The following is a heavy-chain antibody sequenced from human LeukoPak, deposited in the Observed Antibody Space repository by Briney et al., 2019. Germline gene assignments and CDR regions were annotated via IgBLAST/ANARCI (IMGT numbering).Heavy chain of an antibody. CDR3: ARSRSYSSTTLGY. CDR2: VYYSGTT. Sequence: SETLSLTCTVSGGSMSSYYWSWIRQPPGKGLEWIGYVYYSGTTNYNPSLRSRVTISVDTSKNQFSLKLSSVTAADTAVYYCARSRSYSSTTLGYWGQGTLVTVSS. J-gene: IGHJ4*02. CDR1: GGSMSSYY. V-gene: IGHV4-59*01. D-gene: IGHD6-13*01.